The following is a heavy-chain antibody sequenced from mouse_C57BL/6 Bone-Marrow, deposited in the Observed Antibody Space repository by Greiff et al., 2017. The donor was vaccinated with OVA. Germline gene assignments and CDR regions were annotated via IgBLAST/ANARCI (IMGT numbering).Heavy chain of an antibody. CDR1: GYTFTSYG. CDR3: ARTYGSSPLAY. V-gene: IGHV1-81*01. CDR2: IYPRSGNT. J-gene: IGHJ3*01. D-gene: IGHD1-1*01. Sequence: VKLVESGAELARPGASVKLSCKASGYTFTSYGISWVKQRTGQGLEWIGEIYPRSGNTYYNEKFKGKATLTADKSSSTAYMELRSLTSEDSAVYFCARTYGSSPLAYWGQGTLVTVSA.